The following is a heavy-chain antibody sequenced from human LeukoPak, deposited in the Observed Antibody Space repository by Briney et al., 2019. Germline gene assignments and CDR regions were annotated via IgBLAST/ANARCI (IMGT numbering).Heavy chain of an antibody. J-gene: IGHJ4*02. CDR3: PIAVAGRTYYFDY. CDR2: IYYSGST. Sequence: RASETPSLTCTVSGGSISSYYWSWIRQPPGKGLEWIGYIYYSGSTNYNPSLKSRVTISVDTSKNQFSLKLSSVTAADTAVYYCPIAVAGRTYYFDYWGQGTLVTVPS. D-gene: IGHD6-19*01. V-gene: IGHV4-59*12. CDR1: GGSISSYY.